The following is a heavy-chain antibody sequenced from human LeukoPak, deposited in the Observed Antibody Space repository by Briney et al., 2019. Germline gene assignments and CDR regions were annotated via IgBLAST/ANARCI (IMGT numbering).Heavy chain of an antibody. J-gene: IGHJ3*02. CDR2: ISYDGCNK. CDR3: AREAYCGGDCYSSDAFDI. CDR1: GFTFSSYA. D-gene: IGHD2-21*02. Sequence: GGSLRLSCAASGFTFSSYAMHWVRQAPGKGLEWVAVISYDGCNKYYADSVKGRFTISRDNSKNTLYLQMNSLRAEDTAVYYCAREAYCGGDCYSSDAFDIWGQGTMVTVSS. V-gene: IGHV3-30-3*01.